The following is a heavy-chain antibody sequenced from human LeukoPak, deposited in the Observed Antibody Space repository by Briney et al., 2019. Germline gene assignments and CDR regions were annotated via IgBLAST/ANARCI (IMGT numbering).Heavy chain of an antibody. V-gene: IGHV4-4*02. Sequence: KPSGTLSLTCAVSGGSISISNSNWWSWVRQPPGKGLEWIGEIYHSGSTNYNPSLKSRVTISVDKSKNQFSLKLSSVTAADTAVYYCARGYLYSSGWYRWYFDLWGRGTLVTVSS. CDR2: IYHSGST. J-gene: IGHJ2*01. CDR1: GGSISISNSNW. D-gene: IGHD6-19*01. CDR3: ARGYLYSSGWYRWYFDL.